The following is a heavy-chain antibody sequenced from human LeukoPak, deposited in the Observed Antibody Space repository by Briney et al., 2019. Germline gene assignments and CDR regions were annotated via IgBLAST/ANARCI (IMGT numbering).Heavy chain of an antibody. CDR1: RFTISNFW. D-gene: IGHD1-7*01. V-gene: IGHV3-7*01. J-gene: IGHJ3*01. CDR2: IKQDGTNA. Sequence: PGGSLRLSCAASRFTISNFWMHWVRQAPGKGLEWVANIKQDGTNAYYVDSVKGRFTISRDNAKNSVYLQMNSLRVEDTAVYYCARGVRGGTQYDAFDVWGQGTMVTVSP. CDR3: ARGVRGGTQYDAFDV.